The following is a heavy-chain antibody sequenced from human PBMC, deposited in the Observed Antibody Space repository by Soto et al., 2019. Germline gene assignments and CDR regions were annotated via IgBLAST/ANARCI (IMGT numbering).Heavy chain of an antibody. CDR3: ARQYCSSTSCPAYCMDV. CDR1: GYSFTSYW. D-gene: IGHD2-2*01. J-gene: IGHJ6*02. Sequence: GESLKISCKGSGYSFTSYWIGWVRQMPGKGLEWMGIIYPGDSDTRYSPSFQGQVTISADKSISTAYLQWSSLKASDTAMYYCARQYCSSTSCPAYCMDVWGQGTTVTVSS. CDR2: IYPGDSDT. V-gene: IGHV5-51*01.